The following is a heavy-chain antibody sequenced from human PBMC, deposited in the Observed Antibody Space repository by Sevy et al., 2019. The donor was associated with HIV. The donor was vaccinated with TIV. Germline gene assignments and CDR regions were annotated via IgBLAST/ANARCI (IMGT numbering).Heavy chain of an antibody. V-gene: IGHV3-23*01. CDR1: GFTFSSWA. D-gene: IGHD3-9*01. CDR3: AKQSFDSLFDY. J-gene: IGHJ4*02. Sequence: GGSLRLSCAASGFTFSSWAMSWVRQAPGKGLEWVSSISGGGDNTYYADSVKCLFTISRANSKNTLDLQMNSLRVEDTAVYYCAKQSFDSLFDYWGQGTLVTVSS. CDR2: ISGGGDNT.